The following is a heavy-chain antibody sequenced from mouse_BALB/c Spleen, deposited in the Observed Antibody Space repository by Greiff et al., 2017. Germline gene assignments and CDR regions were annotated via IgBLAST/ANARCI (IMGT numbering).Heavy chain of an antibody. CDR1: GFTFSSYA. Sequence: EVQGVESGGGLVKPGGSLKLSCAASGFTFSSYAMSWVRQSPEKRLEWVAEISSGGSYTYYPDTVTGRFTISRDNAKNTLYLEMSSLRSEDTAMYYCARELTGTFAYWGQGTLVTVSA. D-gene: IGHD4-1*01. J-gene: IGHJ3*01. CDR3: ARELTGTFAY. V-gene: IGHV5-9-4*01. CDR2: ISSGGSYT.